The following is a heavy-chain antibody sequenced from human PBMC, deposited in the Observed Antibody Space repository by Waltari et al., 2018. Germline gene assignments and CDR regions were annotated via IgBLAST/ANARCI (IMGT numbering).Heavy chain of an antibody. CDR3: TNGGSSWYGTTAFDY. D-gene: IGHD6-13*01. CDR2: ISYDGRNK. CDR1: GFTFSSFG. V-gene: IGHV3-30*18. J-gene: IGHJ4*02. Sequence: QVQLVESGGGVVQPGKSLRLSCAASGFTFSSFGMHWVRLAPGKGMEWVAGISYDGRNKYYPDSVKGRFTISRDNSQKTLYLQMDSLRAEDTALYYCTNGGSSWYGTTAFDYWGQGTLVTVSS.